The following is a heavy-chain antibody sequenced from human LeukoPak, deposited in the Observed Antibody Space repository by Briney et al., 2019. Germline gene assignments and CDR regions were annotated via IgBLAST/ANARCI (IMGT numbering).Heavy chain of an antibody. Sequence: ASVKVSCKASGYTFTGYYMHWVRQAPGQGLKWMGWINPNSGGTNYAQKFQGRVTMTRDTSISTAYMELSRLRSDDTAVYYCARGHYYDSSGYYNYWGQGTLVTVSS. CDR1: GYTFTGYY. CDR2: INPNSGGT. J-gene: IGHJ4*02. V-gene: IGHV1-2*02. D-gene: IGHD3-22*01. CDR3: ARGHYYDSSGYYNY.